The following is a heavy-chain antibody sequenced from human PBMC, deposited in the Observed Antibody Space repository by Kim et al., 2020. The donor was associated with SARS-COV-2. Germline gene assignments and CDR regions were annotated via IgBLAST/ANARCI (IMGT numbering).Heavy chain of an antibody. CDR2: INPNSGGT. Sequence: ASVKVSCKASGYTFTGYYMHWVRQAPGQGLEWMGRINPNSGGTNYAQKFQGRVTMTRDTSISTAYMELSRLRSDDTAVYYCARRTDRGIAAAGTPPEYYYYGMDVWGQGTTVTVSS. D-gene: IGHD6-13*01. CDR3: ARRTDRGIAAAGTPPEYYYYGMDV. CDR1: GYTFTGYY. V-gene: IGHV1-2*06. J-gene: IGHJ6*02.